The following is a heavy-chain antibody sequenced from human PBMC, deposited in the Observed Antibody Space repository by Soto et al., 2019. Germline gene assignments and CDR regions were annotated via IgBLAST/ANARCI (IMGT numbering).Heavy chain of an antibody. CDR1: GGSFSGYY. Sequence: SETLSLTCAVYGGSFSGYYWSWIRQPPGKGLEWIGEINHSGSTNYNPSLKSRVTISVDTSKNQFSLKLSSLTAADTALYYFGRLRAAAGFYYYYYGMDVWGQGTTVTVSS. CDR3: GRLRAAAGFYYYYYGMDV. D-gene: IGHD6-13*01. J-gene: IGHJ6*02. CDR2: INHSGST. V-gene: IGHV4-34*01.